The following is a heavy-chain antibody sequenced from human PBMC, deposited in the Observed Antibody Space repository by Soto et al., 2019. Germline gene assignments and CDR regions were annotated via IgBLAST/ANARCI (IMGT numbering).Heavy chain of an antibody. CDR1: GYTFTSYD. CDR2: MNPNSGNT. J-gene: IGHJ5*02. V-gene: IGHV1-8*01. Sequence: QVQLVQSGAEVKKPGASVKVSCKASGYTFTSYDINWVRQATGQGLEWMGWMNPNSGNTGYAQKFQGRVTMTRNTSIRTAYMERSSLRSEDTAVYYCARDPYYYDSSGYYNWFDPWGQGTLVTVSS. CDR3: ARDPYYYDSSGYYNWFDP. D-gene: IGHD3-22*01.